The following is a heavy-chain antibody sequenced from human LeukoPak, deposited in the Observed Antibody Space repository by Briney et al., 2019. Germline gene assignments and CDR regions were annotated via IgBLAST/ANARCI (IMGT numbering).Heavy chain of an antibody. V-gene: IGHV3-20*04. D-gene: IGHD2-2*01. Sequence: PGGSLRLSCAASGFTFDDYGMSWVRQAPGKGLEWVSSINWNGGSTGYADSVKGRFTISRDNAKNSLYLQMNSLRAEDTALYYCARLGYCSSTSCYDDWGQGTLVTVSS. CDR1: GFTFDDYG. J-gene: IGHJ4*02. CDR2: INWNGGST. CDR3: ARLGYCSSTSCYDD.